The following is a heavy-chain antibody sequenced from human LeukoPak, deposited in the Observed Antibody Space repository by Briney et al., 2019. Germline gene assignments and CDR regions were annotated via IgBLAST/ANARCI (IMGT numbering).Heavy chain of an antibody. V-gene: IGHV3-74*01. J-gene: IGHJ4*02. CDR2: LDRDGTTT. CDR3: AREGPY. Sequence: GGSLRLSFVASGFTFSTYWMHWVRQAPGKGLEWVSRLDRDGTTTSYADSVYGRFTISRDNAKNSLYLQMNSLRAEDTAVYYCAREGPYWGQGTLVTVSS. CDR1: GFTFSTYW.